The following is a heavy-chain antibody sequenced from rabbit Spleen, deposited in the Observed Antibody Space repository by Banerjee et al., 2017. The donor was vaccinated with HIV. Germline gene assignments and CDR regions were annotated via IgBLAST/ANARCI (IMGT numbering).Heavy chain of an antibody. Sequence: QEQLVESGGGLVQPGGSLTLSCKASGFDFSTYSMSWVRQAPGKGLEWIACINAVTGKAVYASWAKGRFTFSKTSSTTVTLQMTSLTAADTATYFCARGSATMTLVITGYYLSLWGQGTLVTVS. J-gene: IGHJ4*01. CDR3: ARGSATMTLVITGYYLSL. CDR2: INAVTGKA. D-gene: IGHD2-1*01. CDR1: GFDFSTYS. V-gene: IGHV1S45*01.